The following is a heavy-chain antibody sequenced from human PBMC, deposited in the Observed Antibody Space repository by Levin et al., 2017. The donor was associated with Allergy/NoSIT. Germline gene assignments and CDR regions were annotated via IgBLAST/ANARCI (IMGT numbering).Heavy chain of an antibody. CDR1: GYIFTSFD. CDR3: ARAVRGHLLSDF. Sequence: GASVKVSCKTSGYIFTSFDIIWVRQATGQGLEWMGWMNPSSTNTGYSQRFQGRVTMTATTSINTASMERSSLTSEDTALYFCARAVRGHLLSDFWGQGTQVTVSS. CDR2: MNPSSTNT. J-gene: IGHJ4*02. D-gene: IGHD3-10*01. V-gene: IGHV1-8*01.